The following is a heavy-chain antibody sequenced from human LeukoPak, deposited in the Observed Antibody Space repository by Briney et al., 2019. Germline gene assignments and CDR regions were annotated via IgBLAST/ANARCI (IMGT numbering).Heavy chain of an antibody. Sequence: GASVNVSCKASGYTFTSYYMHWVRQAPGQGLEWMGIINPSGGSTSYAQKFQGRVTMTRDTSTSTVYMELSSLRSEDTAVYYCALREYSSGSDYWGQGTLVTVSS. V-gene: IGHV1-46*01. J-gene: IGHJ4*02. CDR1: GYTFTSYY. CDR3: ALREYSSGSDY. CDR2: INPSGGST. D-gene: IGHD6-19*01.